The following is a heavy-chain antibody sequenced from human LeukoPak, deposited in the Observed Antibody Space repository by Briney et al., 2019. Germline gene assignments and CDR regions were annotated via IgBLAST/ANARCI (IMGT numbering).Heavy chain of an antibody. V-gene: IGHV3-20*04. D-gene: IGHD3-10*01. CDR1: GFTFDDYG. CDR3: ARDQYMWFGELLGAFDI. Sequence: QSGGSLRLSCTASGFTFDDYGMSWVRQAPGKGLEWVSGINWNGGSTGYADSVKGRFTISRDNAKNSLYLQMNSLRAEDTALYYCARDQYMWFGELLGAFDIWGQGTMVTVSS. J-gene: IGHJ3*02. CDR2: INWNGGST.